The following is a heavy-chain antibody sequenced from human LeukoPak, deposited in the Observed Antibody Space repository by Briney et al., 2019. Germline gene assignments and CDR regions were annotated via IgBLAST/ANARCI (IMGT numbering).Heavy chain of an antibody. CDR1: GFTFSSYW. V-gene: IGHV3-7*04. CDR2: IKQDGSEK. J-gene: IGHJ4*02. Sequence: GGSLRLPCAASGFTFSSYWMSWVRQVPGKGLEWVANIKQDGSEKYYVDSVKGRFTISRDNAKNSLYLQMNSLRAEDTAVYYCARGGTYYDILTGYYTAWYFDYWGQGTLVTVSS. D-gene: IGHD3-9*01. CDR3: ARGGTYYDILTGYYTAWYFDY.